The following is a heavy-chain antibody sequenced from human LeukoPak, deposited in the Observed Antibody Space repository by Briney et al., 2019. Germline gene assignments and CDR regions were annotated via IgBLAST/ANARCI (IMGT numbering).Heavy chain of an antibody. CDR3: ARDRYGDGFAHLDY. J-gene: IGHJ4*02. CDR2: ITPGGGT. Sequence: AASVKVSCRASGFTFTTYAIHWVRQAPGQGLEWMGWITPGGGTNYPQKFRGRVAITWDTSITTAYMDLSRLTSDDTAVYYCARDRYGDGFAHLDYWGQGALVTVSS. CDR1: GFTFTTYA. D-gene: IGHD5-24*01. V-gene: IGHV1-2*02.